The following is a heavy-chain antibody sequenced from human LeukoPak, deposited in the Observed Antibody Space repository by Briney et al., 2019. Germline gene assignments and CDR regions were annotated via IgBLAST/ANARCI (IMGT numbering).Heavy chain of an antibody. CDR2: IYTSGST. V-gene: IGHV4-4*07. CDR3: ARNNYDFWSGYYYFDY. D-gene: IGHD3-3*01. Sequence: SETLSLTCTVSGGSISSYYWSWIRQPAGKGLEWIGRIYTSGSTNYNPSLKSRVTISVDTSKNQFSLKLSSVTAADTAVYYCARNNYDFWSGYYYFDYWGQGTLVTVSS. CDR1: GGSISSYY. J-gene: IGHJ4*02.